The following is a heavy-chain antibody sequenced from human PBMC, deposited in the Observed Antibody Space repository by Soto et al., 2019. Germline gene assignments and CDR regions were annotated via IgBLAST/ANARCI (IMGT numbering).Heavy chain of an antibody. CDR1: GFTFSDYY. J-gene: IGHJ5*02. CDR2: ISSSGTYT. CDR3: ARTATSRTNWFDP. V-gene: IGHV3-11*06. Sequence: PGGSLRLSCAASGFTFSDYYMTWIRQAPGRGLEWVSYISSSGTYTNYADSVKGRFTISRDNDKNSLYLQMNSLRAEDTAVYYCARTATSRTNWFDPWGQGTLVTVSS. D-gene: IGHD5-12*01.